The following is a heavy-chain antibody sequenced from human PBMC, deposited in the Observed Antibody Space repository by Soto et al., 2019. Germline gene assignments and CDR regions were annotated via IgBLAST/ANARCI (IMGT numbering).Heavy chain of an antibody. CDR1: GFTFDDYA. D-gene: IGHD4-17*01. CDR3: AKSGRGDYDYYYYYMDV. J-gene: IGHJ6*03. V-gene: IGHV3-9*01. Sequence: GGSLRLSCAASGFTFDDYAMHWVRQAPGKGLEWVSGISWNSGSIGYADSVKGRFTISRDNAKNSLYLQMNSLRAEDTALYYCAKSGRGDYDYYYYYMDVWGKGTTVTVSS. CDR2: ISWNSGSI.